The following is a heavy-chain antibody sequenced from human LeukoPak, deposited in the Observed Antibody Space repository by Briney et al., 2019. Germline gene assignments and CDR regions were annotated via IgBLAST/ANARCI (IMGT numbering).Heavy chain of an antibody. CDR3: ARVLVPAAMDDAFDI. CDR2: INPNSGGT. CDR1: GYTFTGYY. D-gene: IGHD2-2*01. Sequence: ASVKVSCKASGYTFTGYYMHWVRQAPGQGLEWMGWINPNSGGTNYAQKFQGRVTMTRDTSISTAYMELSRLRSDDTAVYYCARVLVPAAMDDAFDIWGQGTMVTVSS. J-gene: IGHJ3*02. V-gene: IGHV1-2*02.